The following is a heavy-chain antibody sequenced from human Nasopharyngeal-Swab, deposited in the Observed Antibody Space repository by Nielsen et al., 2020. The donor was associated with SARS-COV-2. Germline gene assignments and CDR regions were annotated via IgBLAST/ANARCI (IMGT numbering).Heavy chain of an antibody. D-gene: IGHD1-26*01. V-gene: IGHV3-33*01. CDR2: IWHDGSKK. J-gene: IGHJ4*02. CDR3: ARFRGTINSSDY. CDR1: GFTFTTSG. Sequence: GGSLRLSCSASGFTFTTSGMHWVRQAPAKGLEWLAMIWHDGSKKYYADSVEGRFTISRDNSNSTLYLQMNSLQPDDTAIYYCARFRGTINSSDYWGQGTLVIVSS.